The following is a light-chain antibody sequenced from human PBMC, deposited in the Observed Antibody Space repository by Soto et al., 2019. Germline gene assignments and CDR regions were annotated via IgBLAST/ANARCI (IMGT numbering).Light chain of an antibody. CDR3: QQYNTYSRT. CDR1: QNINTW. J-gene: IGKJ1*01. CDR2: EGS. Sequence: DIQMTQSPSTLSASVGDRVTITCRASQNINTWLAWYQQKPGEAPKLLIYEGSTSERGVPSRFSGSGSGTEFTLTISSLQPDDFSTFYCQQYNTYSRTFRQGTKVEVK. V-gene: IGKV1-5*03.